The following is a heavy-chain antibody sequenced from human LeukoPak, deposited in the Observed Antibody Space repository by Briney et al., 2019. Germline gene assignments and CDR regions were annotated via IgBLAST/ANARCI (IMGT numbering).Heavy chain of an antibody. Sequence: PGGSLRLSCAASGFTFRRDWMSWVRQAPGKGLEWVANIKQEGSEKYYVDSVKGRFTISGDNAKNSLYLHMNSPRAEDTAVYYCARYGDYTPYYFDYWGQGTLVTVSS. J-gene: IGHJ4*02. D-gene: IGHD4-17*01. CDR3: ARYGDYTPYYFDY. V-gene: IGHV3-7*01. CDR2: IKQEGSEK. CDR1: GFTFRRDW.